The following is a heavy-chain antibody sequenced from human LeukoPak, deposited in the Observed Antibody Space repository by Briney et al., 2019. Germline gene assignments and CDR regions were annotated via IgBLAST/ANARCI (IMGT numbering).Heavy chain of an antibody. J-gene: IGHJ4*02. V-gene: IGHV3-30-3*01. CDR3: ARERGPFDY. CDR1: GFTFSSYA. CDR2: ISYDGSNK. Sequence: GGSLRLSCAASGFTFSSYAMSWVRQAPGKGLEWVAVISYDGSNKYYADSVKGRFTISRDNSKNTLYLQMNSLRAEDTAVYYCARERGPFDYWGQGTLVTVSS.